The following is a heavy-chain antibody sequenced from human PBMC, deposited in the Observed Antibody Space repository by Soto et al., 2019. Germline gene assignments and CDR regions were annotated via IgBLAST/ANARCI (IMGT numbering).Heavy chain of an antibody. J-gene: IGHJ6*03. CDR3: ARRARRDFYYMDV. Sequence: EVQLAESGGGLAQPGGSLRLSCAASGFTLSGYAMDWVSQAPGEGLEYVSGISSNGVGTYYANSVQGRFTISRDNSKNKVYLKMGSLRPEDMAVYYCARRARRDFYYMDVWGKGTTVTVSS. V-gene: IGHV3-64*01. CDR2: ISSNGVGT. D-gene: IGHD6-6*01. CDR1: GFTLSGYA.